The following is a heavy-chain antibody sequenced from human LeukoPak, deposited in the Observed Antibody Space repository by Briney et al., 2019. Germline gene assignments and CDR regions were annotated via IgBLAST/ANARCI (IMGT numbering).Heavy chain of an antibody. D-gene: IGHD2-15*01. Sequence: PSETLSLTCAVYGGSLSGYYWSWIRQPPGKGLEWIGEINHRGSTNYNPSLKSRVTISVDTSKNQFSLKLSSVTAADTAVYYCARVPYCSGGSCNYYYYYGMDVWGQGTTVTVSS. CDR1: GGSLSGYY. CDR2: INHRGST. V-gene: IGHV4-34*01. CDR3: ARVPYCSGGSCNYYYYYGMDV. J-gene: IGHJ6*02.